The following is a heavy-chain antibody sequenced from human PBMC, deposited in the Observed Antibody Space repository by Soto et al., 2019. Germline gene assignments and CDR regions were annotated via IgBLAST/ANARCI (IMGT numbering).Heavy chain of an antibody. J-gene: IGHJ4*02. CDR2: IWYDGSNK. D-gene: IGHD3-9*01. Sequence: VSGGGVVQPGRSLRLSCAASGFTFSSYGMHWVRQAPGKGLEWVAVIWYDGSNKYYADSVKGRFTISRDNSKNTLYLQMNSLRAEDTAVYYCARYYDILTGFPSYWGQGTLVTVSS. CDR1: GFTFSSYG. V-gene: IGHV3-33*01. CDR3: ARYYDILTGFPSY.